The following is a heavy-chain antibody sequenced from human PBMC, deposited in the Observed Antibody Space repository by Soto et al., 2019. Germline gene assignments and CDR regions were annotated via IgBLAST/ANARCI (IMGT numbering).Heavy chain of an antibody. J-gene: IGHJ6*03. CDR1: GGSISSYY. CDR2: IYYSGST. V-gene: IGHV4-59*01. Sequence: SETLSLTCTVPGGSISSYYWSWIRQPPGKGLEWIGYIYYSGSTNYNPSLKSRVTISVDTSKNQFSLKLSSVTAADTAVYYCARDWRKVGSWYNPPENYYYMDVWGKGTTVTVSS. CDR3: ARDWRKVGSWYNPPENYYYMDV. D-gene: IGHD6-13*01.